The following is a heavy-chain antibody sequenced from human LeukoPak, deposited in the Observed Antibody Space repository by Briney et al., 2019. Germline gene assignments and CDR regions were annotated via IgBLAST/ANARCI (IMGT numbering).Heavy chain of an antibody. J-gene: IGHJ4*02. CDR1: GFTFTKYS. CDR3: ARRESTTMVRGGVDY. D-gene: IGHD3-10*01. Sequence: PGGSLRLSCAASGFTFTKYSMHWVRQTPGKGLEWVSYISRGSTTIYYTDSVKGRFTISRDNAKNSLYLQMNSLRAEDTAVYYCARRESTTMVRGGVDYWGQGTLVTVSS. CDR2: ISRGSTTI. V-gene: IGHV3-48*01.